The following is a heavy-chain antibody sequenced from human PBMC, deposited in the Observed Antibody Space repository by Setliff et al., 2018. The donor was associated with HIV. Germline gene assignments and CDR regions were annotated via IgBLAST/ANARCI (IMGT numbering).Heavy chain of an antibody. V-gene: IGHV1-18*01. D-gene: IGHD6-19*01. J-gene: IGHJ6*03. CDR2: ISAYNGNT. Sequence: ASVKVSCKASGYTFTNYGIGWVRQAPGQGLEWMGWISAYNGNTDYAQNLRGRVTLTADKSTSTAYMELSSLRSEDTAVYYCAKGSFDSSGWAHYYYYYMDVWGKGTTVTVSS. CDR3: AKGSFDSSGWAHYYYYYMDV. CDR1: GYTFTNYG.